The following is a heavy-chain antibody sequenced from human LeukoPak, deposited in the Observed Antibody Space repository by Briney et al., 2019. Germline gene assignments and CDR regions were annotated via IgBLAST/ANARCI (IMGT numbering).Heavy chain of an antibody. J-gene: IGHJ6*03. D-gene: IGHD1-26*01. CDR3: ARDSPIMGATKVYYYYYIDV. Sequence: ASVTVSCTASGYTFTSYDINWVRQPPGQGLEWMGWMNHNSGNTDYAQTFQGRVTKTRNTSISTAYMELSSLRSEDTAVYYCARDSPIMGATKVYYYYYIDVWGKGTTVAVSS. CDR2: MNHNSGNT. V-gene: IGHV1-8*01. CDR1: GYTFTSYD.